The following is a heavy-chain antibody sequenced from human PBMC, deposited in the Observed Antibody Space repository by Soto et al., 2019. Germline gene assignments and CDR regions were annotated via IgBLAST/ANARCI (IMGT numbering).Heavy chain of an antibody. V-gene: IGHV3-64*01. CDR1: GFTFSSYA. CDR2: ITSNGGNT. CDR3: XXXXXXXXGMDV. Sequence: EVQLVESGGGLVQPGGSLRLSCAASGFTFSSYAMHWVRQAPGKGLEYVSAITSNGGNTDYASSVKGRFTISRDNSKNTLYLQMGSLRAXDMXXXXXXXXXXXXXGMDVWGQGTTVTVSS. J-gene: IGHJ6*02.